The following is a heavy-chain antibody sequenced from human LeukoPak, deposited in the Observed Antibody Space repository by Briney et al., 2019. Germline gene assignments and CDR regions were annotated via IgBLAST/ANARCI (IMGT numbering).Heavy chain of an antibody. CDR3: ATLYHFDP. Sequence: GGSLRLSCAASGFTFSNAWMNWVRQAPGKGLEWVGRILSKTHGGTTDYAVPVKGRFTISRDDSENTLYLQMNSLKTEDTAVYYCATLYHFDPWGQGTLVTVSS. CDR1: GFTFSNAW. CDR2: ILSKTHGGTT. V-gene: IGHV3-15*01. D-gene: IGHD2-2*01. J-gene: IGHJ5*02.